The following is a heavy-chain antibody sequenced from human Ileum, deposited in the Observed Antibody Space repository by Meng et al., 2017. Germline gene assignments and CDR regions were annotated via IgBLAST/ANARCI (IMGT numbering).Heavy chain of an antibody. CDR1: GGSSTSGDYY. Sequence: QVQLQESGPGLVKPSPTLSLNCTVSGGSSTSGDYYWSWIRQAPGKGLEWIGYIFYTGDTYYNPSLKSRVTVSLDTSKSKVYLKLSSVTAADTAIYYCVSERRRSYFFDYWGQGTLVTVSS. J-gene: IGHJ4*02. CDR3: VSERRRSYFFDY. V-gene: IGHV4-30-4*01. CDR2: IFYTGDT.